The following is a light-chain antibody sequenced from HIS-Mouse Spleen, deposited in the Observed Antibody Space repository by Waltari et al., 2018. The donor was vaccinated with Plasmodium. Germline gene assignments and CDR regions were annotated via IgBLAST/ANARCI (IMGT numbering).Light chain of an antibody. Sequence: SYELTQPPSVSVSPGQTVSIPCSGDKLGDKYACWYQQKPGQSPVLVIYQASKRPSGIPERFSGSNSGNTATLTISGTQAMDEADYYCQAWDSSTAVFGGGTKLTVL. CDR2: QAS. CDR3: QAWDSSTAV. J-gene: IGLJ3*02. V-gene: IGLV3-1*01. CDR1: KLGDKY.